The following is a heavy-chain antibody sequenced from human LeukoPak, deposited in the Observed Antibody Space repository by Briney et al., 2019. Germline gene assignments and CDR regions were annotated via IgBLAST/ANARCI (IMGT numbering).Heavy chain of an antibody. CDR3: ARGKRRFDY. Sequence: KPGGSLTLSCAVSGFNFSDYYMSWIRQAPGKGLEWVSYISSSGFSTYYAGSVKGRFTISRDNARNSLYLQMNSLAPEDTALYYCARGKRRFDYWGQETLVSVSS. CDR1: GFNFSDYY. V-gene: IGHV3-11*01. J-gene: IGHJ4*02. CDR2: ISSSGFST.